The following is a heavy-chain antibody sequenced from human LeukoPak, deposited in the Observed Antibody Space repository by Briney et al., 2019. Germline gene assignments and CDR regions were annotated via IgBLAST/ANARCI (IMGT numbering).Heavy chain of an antibody. D-gene: IGHD2-21*01. J-gene: IGHJ4*02. CDR2: INPNTGDT. Sequence: RXAPGQGLEWMGWINPNTGDTHYAQKFQGRVTLTRDTSITTVYMELSRLTSDDTAIFYCAVAPGDYWGQGTLVTVSS. V-gene: IGHV1-2*02. CDR3: AVAPGDY.